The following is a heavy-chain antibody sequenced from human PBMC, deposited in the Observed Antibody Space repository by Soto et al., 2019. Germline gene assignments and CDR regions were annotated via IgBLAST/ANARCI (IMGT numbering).Heavy chain of an antibody. CDR2: VYWDDDE. CDR3: AHRLGYCSSTSCDSWFDS. J-gene: IGHJ5*01. V-gene: IGHV2-5*02. CDR1: GFSLTTTGVG. Sequence: QITLKESGPTLVSPTQTLTLTCTFSGFSLTTTGVGVGWVRQSPQKTLEWLALVYWDDDERYSPYLKNRLTITKDASKNQVIFTMTNMDPVDTGTYFCAHRLGYCSSTSCDSWFDSWGQGTLVTVSS. D-gene: IGHD2-2*02.